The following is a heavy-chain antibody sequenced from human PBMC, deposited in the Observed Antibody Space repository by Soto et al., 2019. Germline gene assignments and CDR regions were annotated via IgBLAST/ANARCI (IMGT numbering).Heavy chain of an antibody. J-gene: IGHJ4*02. CDR3: ARAPQPIISSGWAYYFDY. D-gene: IGHD6-19*01. V-gene: IGHV3-48*02. Sequence: GGSLRLSCAASGFTFSSYSMNWVRQAPGKGLEWVSYISSSSSTIYYADSVKGRFTISRDNAKNSLYLQMNSLRDEDTAVYYCARAPQPIISSGWAYYFDYWGQGTLVTVSS. CDR1: GFTFSSYS. CDR2: ISSSSSTI.